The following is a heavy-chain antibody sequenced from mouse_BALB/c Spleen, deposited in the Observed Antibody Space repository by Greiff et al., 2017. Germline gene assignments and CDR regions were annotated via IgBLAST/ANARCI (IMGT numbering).Heavy chain of an antibody. V-gene: IGHV5-12-1*01. Sequence: EVKLQESGGGLVKPGGSLKLSCAASGFAFSSYDMSWVRQTPEKRLEWVAYISSGGGSTYYPDTVKGRFTISRDNAKNTLYLQMSSLKSEDTAMYYCARHVDGYSFDYWGQGTTLTVSS. J-gene: IGHJ2*01. CDR2: ISSGGGST. CDR1: GFAFSSYD. CDR3: ARHVDGYSFDY. D-gene: IGHD2-3*01.